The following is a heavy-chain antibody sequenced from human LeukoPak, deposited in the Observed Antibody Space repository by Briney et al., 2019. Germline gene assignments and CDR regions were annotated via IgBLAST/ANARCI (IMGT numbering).Heavy chain of an antibody. CDR1: GFTFSSYA. D-gene: IGHD1-26*01. Sequence: PGGSLRLSCAASGFTFSSYAMSWVRQAPGKGLEGVSAISGSGGSTYYADSVKGRFTSSRDNSKNTLYLKMNSLRAEDTAVYYCAKDRGGATILDYWGQGTLVTVSS. CDR3: AKDRGGATILDY. CDR2: ISGSGGST. J-gene: IGHJ4*02. V-gene: IGHV3-23*01.